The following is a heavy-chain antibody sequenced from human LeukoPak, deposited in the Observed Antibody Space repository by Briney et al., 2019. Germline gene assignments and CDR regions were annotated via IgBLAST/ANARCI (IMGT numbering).Heavy chain of an antibody. J-gene: IGHJ3*02. CDR2: INPSGGST. CDR1: GYTFTSYY. Sequence: ASVKVSCKASGYTFTSYYMHWVRQAPGQGLEWMGIINPSGGSTSYAQKFQGRVTMTRGMSTSTVYMELSSLRSEDTAVYYCAVKQQLVPDAFDIWGQGTMVTVSS. V-gene: IGHV1-46*03. CDR3: AVKQQLVPDAFDI. D-gene: IGHD6-13*01.